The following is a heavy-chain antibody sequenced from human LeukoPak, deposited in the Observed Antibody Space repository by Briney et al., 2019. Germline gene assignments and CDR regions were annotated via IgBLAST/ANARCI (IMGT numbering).Heavy chain of an antibody. J-gene: IGHJ4*02. V-gene: IGHV4-38-2*01. CDR1: GYSISSGYY. CDR3: ARRPYYYDSSGNDY. D-gene: IGHD3-22*01. Sequence: SETLSLTCAVSGYSISSGYYWGWIRQPPGKGLEWIGSIYHSGSTYYNPSLKSRVTISVDTPKNQFSLKLSSVTAADTAVYYCARRPYYYDSSGNDYWGQGTLVTVSS. CDR2: IYHSGST.